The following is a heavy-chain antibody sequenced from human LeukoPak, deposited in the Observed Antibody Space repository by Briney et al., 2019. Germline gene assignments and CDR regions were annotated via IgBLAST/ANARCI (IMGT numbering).Heavy chain of an antibody. Sequence: GGSLRLSCAASGFTVSSNYMSWVRQAPGKGLEWVSVIYSGGSTYYADSVKGRFTISRDNSKNTLYLQMNSLRAEDTAVYYCARVITLGAFDIWGQGTMVTVSS. CDR3: ARVITLGAFDI. J-gene: IGHJ3*02. CDR2: IYSGGST. CDR1: GFTVSSNY. D-gene: IGHD3-10*01. V-gene: IGHV3-53*01.